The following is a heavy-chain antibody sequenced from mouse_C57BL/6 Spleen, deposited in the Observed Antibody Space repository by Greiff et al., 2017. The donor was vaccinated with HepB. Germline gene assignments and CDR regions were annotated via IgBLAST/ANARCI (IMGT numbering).Heavy chain of an antibody. J-gene: IGHJ2*01. V-gene: IGHV1-26*01. Sequence: EVQLQQSGPELVKPGASVKISCKASGYTFTDYYMNWVKQSHGKSLEWIGDINPNNGGTSYNQKFKGKATLTVDKSSSTAYMELRSLTSEDSAVYYCASRNLYYSNFDYWGQGTTLTVSS. CDR1: GYTFTDYY. CDR3: ASRNLYYSNFDY. CDR2: INPNNGGT. D-gene: IGHD2-5*01.